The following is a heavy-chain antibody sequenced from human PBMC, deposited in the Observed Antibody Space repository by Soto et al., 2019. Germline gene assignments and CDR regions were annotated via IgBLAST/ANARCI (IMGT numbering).Heavy chain of an antibody. CDR2: ISGSGGST. V-gene: IGHV3-23*01. CDR1: GFTFSSYA. CDR3: AKGRGGGVVVIIGLFDY. J-gene: IGHJ4*02. Sequence: GESLKISCAASGFTFSSYAMSWVRQAPGKGLEWVSAISGSGGSTYYADSVKGRFTISRDNSKNTLYLQMNSLRAEDTAVYYCAKGRGGGVVVIIGLFDYWGQGTLVTVS. D-gene: IGHD3-22*01.